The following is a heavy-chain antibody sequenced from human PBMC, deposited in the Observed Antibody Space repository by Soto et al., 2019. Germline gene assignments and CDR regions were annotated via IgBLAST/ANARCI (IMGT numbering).Heavy chain of an antibody. V-gene: IGHV3-9*01. CDR3: AKSPHDILIGSAFDY. Sequence: GGSLRLSCAASGFTFDDYAMHWVRQGPGKGLEWVSGISWNSGGIGYADSVKGRFTISRDNAKNSLYLQMGRLRPEDTAFYYCAKSPHDILIGSAFDYWGQGTLVTVSS. D-gene: IGHD3-9*01. J-gene: IGHJ4*02. CDR1: GFTFDDYA. CDR2: ISWNSGGI.